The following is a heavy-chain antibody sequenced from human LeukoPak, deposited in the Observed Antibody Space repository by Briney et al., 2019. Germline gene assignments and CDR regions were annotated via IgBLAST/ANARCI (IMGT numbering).Heavy chain of an antibody. CDR2: IYYSGST. V-gene: IGHV4-59*01. J-gene: IGHJ6*03. Sequence: SETLSLTCTVSAASISSYYWSWIRQPPGKGLEWIGYIYYSGSTNYNPSLKSRVTISVDTSKNQFSLKLSSVTAADTAVYYCARDCIVGATNSYYYYMDVWGKGTTVTVSS. D-gene: IGHD1-26*01. CDR1: AASISSYY. CDR3: ARDCIVGATNSYYYYMDV.